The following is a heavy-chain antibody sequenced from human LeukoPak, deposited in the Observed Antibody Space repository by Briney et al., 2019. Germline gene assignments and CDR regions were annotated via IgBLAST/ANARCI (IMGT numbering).Heavy chain of an antibody. CDR1: GGSISSGSYY. J-gene: IGHJ4*02. CDR3: ARGGDIAAAGIGFDY. D-gene: IGHD6-13*01. V-gene: IGHV4-61*02. CDR2: IYTSGST. Sequence: SQTLSLTCTVSGGSISSGSYYWSWIRQPPGKGLEWIGRIYTSGSTNYNPSLKSRVTISVDTSKNQFSLKLSSVTAADTAVYYCARGGDIAAAGIGFDYWGQGTLVTVSS.